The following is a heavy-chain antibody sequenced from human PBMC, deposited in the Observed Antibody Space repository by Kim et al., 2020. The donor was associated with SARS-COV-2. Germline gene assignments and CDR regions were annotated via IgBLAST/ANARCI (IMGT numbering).Heavy chain of an antibody. Sequence: YNPSLKSRVTISVDTCKNQFSLKLSSVTAADTAVYYCARGRGYSSSWFDPWGQGTLVTVSS. D-gene: IGHD6-13*01. CDR3: ARGRGYSSSWFDP. J-gene: IGHJ5*02. V-gene: IGHV4-59*09.